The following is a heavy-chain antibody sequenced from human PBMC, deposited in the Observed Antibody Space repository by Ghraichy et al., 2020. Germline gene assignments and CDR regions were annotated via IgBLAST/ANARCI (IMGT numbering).Heavy chain of an antibody. CDR2: ISAYNGNT. CDR3: ATTNYGSGSYYNVERAFDI. J-gene: IGHJ3*02. D-gene: IGHD3-10*01. V-gene: IGHV1-18*01. Sequence: ASVKVSCKASGYTFTSYGISWVRQAPGQGLEWMGWISAYNGNTNYAQKLQGRVTMTTDTSTSTAYMELRSLRSDDTAVYYCATTNYGSGSYYNVERAFDIWGQGTMVTVSS. CDR1: GYTFTSYG.